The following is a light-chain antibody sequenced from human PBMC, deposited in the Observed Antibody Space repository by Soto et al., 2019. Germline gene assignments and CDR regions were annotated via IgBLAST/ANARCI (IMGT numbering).Light chain of an antibody. CDR3: QQYGSSPWT. J-gene: IGKJ1*01. CDR2: GAS. V-gene: IGKV3-20*01. CDR1: QSVSSNY. Sequence: EIVLTQSPGTLSLSPGERATLSCRASQSVSSNYLAWYQQKPGQAPRPLIYGASSRATGIPDRFSGSGAGXXXXXXISRLESEDFAVYYCQQYGSSPWTFGQGTKVEIK.